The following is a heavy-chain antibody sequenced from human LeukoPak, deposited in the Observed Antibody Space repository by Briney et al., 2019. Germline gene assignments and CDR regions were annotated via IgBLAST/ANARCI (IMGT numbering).Heavy chain of an antibody. Sequence: WVRQAPGKGLEXXSAISSNGGSTYYADSVKGRFTISRDNSKNTLYLQMSSLRAEDTAVYYCVRPEENQLLLFDYWGQGTLVTVSS. CDR2: ISSNGGST. CDR3: VRPEENQLLLFDY. J-gene: IGHJ4*02. V-gene: IGHV3-64D*06. D-gene: IGHD2-2*01.